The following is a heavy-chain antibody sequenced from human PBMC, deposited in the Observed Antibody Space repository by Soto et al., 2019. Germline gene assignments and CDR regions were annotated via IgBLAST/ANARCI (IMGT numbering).Heavy chain of an antibody. CDR2: ISAYNGNT. CDR3: VRDHPSPRIVDYYYYGMDV. D-gene: IGHD2-21*01. CDR1: GYTFTSYG. V-gene: IGHV1-18*04. J-gene: IGHJ6*02. Sequence: QVQLVQSGAEVKKPGASVKVSCKASGYTFTSYGISWVRQAPGQGLEWMGWISAYNGNTNYAQKLQGRVTMTTDTSTSTAYMELRSLRSDDTAVYYCVRDHPSPRIVDYYYYGMDVWGQGTTVTVSS.